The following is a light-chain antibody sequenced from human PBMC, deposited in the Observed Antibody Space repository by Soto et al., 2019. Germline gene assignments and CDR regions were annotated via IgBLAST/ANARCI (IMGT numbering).Light chain of an antibody. J-gene: IGKJ1*01. CDR3: QQYENWPRT. V-gene: IGKV3-15*01. CDR2: GAS. CDR1: QSLRDN. Sequence: ETVLTQSPTTLSLSPGEGATLSCRASQSLRDNLAWYQQKPGQAPRLLIHGASTRATCVPDRFGGSGSRTEFNLTISSVQSEDFAIYYCQQYENWPRTFGQGTKVEIK.